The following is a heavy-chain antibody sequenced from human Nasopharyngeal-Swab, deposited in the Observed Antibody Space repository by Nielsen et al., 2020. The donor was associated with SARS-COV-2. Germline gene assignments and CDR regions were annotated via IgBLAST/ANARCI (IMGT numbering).Heavy chain of an antibody. CDR1: GYTFTGYY. Sequence: ASVKVSCKASGYTFTGYYMHWVRQAPGQGLEWMGWINPNSGGTNYAQKFQGRVTITADESTSTAYMELSSLRSEDTAVYYCARDPGVGSDCTNGVCYTIFDYWGQGTLVTVSS. CDR3: ARDPGVGSDCTNGVCYTIFDY. V-gene: IGHV1-2*02. J-gene: IGHJ4*02. CDR2: INPNSGGT. D-gene: IGHD2-8*01.